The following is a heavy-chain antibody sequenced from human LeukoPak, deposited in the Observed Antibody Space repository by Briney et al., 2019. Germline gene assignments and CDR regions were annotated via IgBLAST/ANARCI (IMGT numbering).Heavy chain of an antibody. V-gene: IGHV3-21*01. CDR2: ISSSSSYI. CDR3: ARGYSSGWPPDY. D-gene: IGHD6-19*01. CDR1: GFTFSSYS. J-gene: IGHJ4*02. Sequence: GGSLRLSCAASGFTFSSYSMSWVRQAPGKGLEWVSSISSSSSYIYYADSVKGRFTTSRDNAKNSLYLQMNSLRAEDTAVYYCARGYSSGWPPDYWGQGTLVTVSS.